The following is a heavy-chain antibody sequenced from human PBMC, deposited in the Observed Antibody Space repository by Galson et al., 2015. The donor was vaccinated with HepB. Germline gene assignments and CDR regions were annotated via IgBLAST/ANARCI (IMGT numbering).Heavy chain of an antibody. J-gene: IGHJ2*01. CDR1: GFTFSSYA. CDR2: ISYDGSNK. V-gene: IGHV3-30-3*01. CDR3: ARDLRFSWYFDL. D-gene: IGHD3-10*01. Sequence: SLRLSCAASGFTFSSYAMHWVRQAPGKGLEWVAVISYDGSNKYYADSVKGRFTISRDNSKNTLYLQMNSLRAEDTAVYYCARDLRFSWYFDLWGRGTLVTVSS.